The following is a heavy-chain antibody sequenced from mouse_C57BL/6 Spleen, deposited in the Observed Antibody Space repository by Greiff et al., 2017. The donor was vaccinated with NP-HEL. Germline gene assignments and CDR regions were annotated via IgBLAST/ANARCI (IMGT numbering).Heavy chain of an antibody. CDR3: ARRGTSYFDY. Sequence: EVQLQQSGPELVKPGASVKIPCKASGYTFTDYNMDWVKQSHGKSLEWIGDINPNNGGTIYNQKFKGKATLTVDKSSSTAYMELRSLTSEDTAVYYCARRGTSYFDYWGQSTTLTVSS. D-gene: IGHD3-3*01. CDR1: GYTFTDYN. V-gene: IGHV1-18*01. CDR2: INPNNGGT. J-gene: IGHJ2*01.